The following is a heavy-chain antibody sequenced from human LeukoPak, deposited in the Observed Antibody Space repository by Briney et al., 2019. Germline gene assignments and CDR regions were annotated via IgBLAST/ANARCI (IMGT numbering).Heavy chain of an antibody. CDR1: GGSFSGYY. CDR2: INRSGST. J-gene: IGHJ4*02. Sequence: SETLSLTCAVYGGSFSGYYWRWIRQPPGKGLEGIGEINRSGSTNYNPSLKSRVTISVDTSKNQFSLKLSSVTAADTAVYYCARVRRQWLSGYFDYWGRGTLVTVSS. V-gene: IGHV4-34*01. CDR3: ARVRRQWLSGYFDY. D-gene: IGHD6-19*01.